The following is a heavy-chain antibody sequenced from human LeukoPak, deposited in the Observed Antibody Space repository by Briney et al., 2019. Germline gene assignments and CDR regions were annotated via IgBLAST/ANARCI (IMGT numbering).Heavy chain of an antibody. CDR1: GYTFSGYY. J-gene: IGHJ3*02. V-gene: IGHV1-2*02. CDR3: ARAGSVWGSYRHDAFDI. CDR2: INPNTGDT. Sequence: ASVKVSCKASGYTFSGYYMHWVRQAPGQGLEWMAWINPNTGDTNYPQKFQGRVTMTRDTSIRTVYMELTRLTSDDTAVYYCARAGSVWGSYRHDAFDIWGQGTMATVSS. D-gene: IGHD3-16*02.